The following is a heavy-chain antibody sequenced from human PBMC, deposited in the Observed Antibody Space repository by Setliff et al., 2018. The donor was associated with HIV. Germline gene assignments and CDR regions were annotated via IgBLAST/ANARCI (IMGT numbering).Heavy chain of an antibody. CDR1: GGTFSSYA. CDR3: ARRMELADAFDI. CDR2: ISAYNGNT. J-gene: IGHJ3*02. Sequence: ASVKVSCKASGGTFSSYAISWVRQAPGQGLEWMGWISAYNGNTNYAQKLQGRVTMTTDTSTSTAYMELRSLRSDDTAVYYCARRMELADAFDIWGQGTMVTVSS. V-gene: IGHV1-18*01. D-gene: IGHD1-26*01.